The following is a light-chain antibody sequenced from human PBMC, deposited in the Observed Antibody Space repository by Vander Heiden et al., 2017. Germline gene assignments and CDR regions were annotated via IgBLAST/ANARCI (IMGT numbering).Light chain of an antibody. CDR2: QDS. J-gene: IGLJ2*01. Sequence: YQLPQPPSRSESPGQTACITCSGDKLGEKYACWYQQKPGQSPVLVIYQDSKRPSGIPERFSGSNSGNTATLTISGTQAMDEADYYCQAWDSSFVVFGGGTKLTVL. V-gene: IGLV3-1*01. CDR1: KLGEKY. CDR3: QAWDSSFVV.